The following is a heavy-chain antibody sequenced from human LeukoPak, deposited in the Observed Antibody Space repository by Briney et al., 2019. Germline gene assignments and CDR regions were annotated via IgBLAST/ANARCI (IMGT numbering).Heavy chain of an antibody. Sequence: GGSLRLSCATSGFTFSSYWRHWFRQAPWKGLVWVSRINSDGSSTSYADCVKGRFTISRDNAKNTLYMQMNSLRAEDTAVYYCARDRSGYDFDYWGQGTLVTVSS. J-gene: IGHJ4*02. CDR3: ARDRSGYDFDY. CDR1: GFTFSSYW. D-gene: IGHD5-12*01. CDR2: INSDGSST. V-gene: IGHV3-74*01.